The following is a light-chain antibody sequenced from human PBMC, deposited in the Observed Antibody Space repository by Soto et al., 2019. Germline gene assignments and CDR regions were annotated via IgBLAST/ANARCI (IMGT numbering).Light chain of an antibody. J-gene: IGKJ1*01. CDR3: QQYGSSPWT. CDR2: GAS. CDR1: QSVSSSY. Sequence: EIVLTQSPGTLSLSPGERATLPCRASQSVSSSYLAWYQQKPGQAPRLLIYGASSRDTGIPDRFSGSGSGTDFTLTISRLETEDFAVYYCQQYGSSPWTFGQGTKVDIK. V-gene: IGKV3-20*01.